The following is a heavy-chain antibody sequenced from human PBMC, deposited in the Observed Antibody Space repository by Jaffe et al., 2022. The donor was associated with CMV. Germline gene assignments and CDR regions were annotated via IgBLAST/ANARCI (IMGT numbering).Heavy chain of an antibody. V-gene: IGHV3-30*18. D-gene: IGHD3-9*01. J-gene: IGHJ6*02. CDR3: AKVDLPVARYYFGMDV. CDR2: ISYDGSDK. CDR1: GFSFSGYG. Sequence: QVHLVESGGGVVQPGRSLRLSCSASGFSFSGYGMHWVRQAPGKGLEWVALISYDGSDKYYADSVKGRFTISRDNSNHTVYLQMNSLRPEDTAIYYCAKVDLPVARYYFGMDVWGQGTTVIVSS.